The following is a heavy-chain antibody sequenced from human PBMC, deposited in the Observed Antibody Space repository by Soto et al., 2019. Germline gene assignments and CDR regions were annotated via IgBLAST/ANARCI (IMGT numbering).Heavy chain of an antibody. V-gene: IGHV4-39*02. CDR2: IHYSGYT. J-gene: IGHJ4*02. D-gene: IGHD6-19*01. CDR1: GDSISSSTYY. Sequence: SETLSLTCTVSGDSISSSTYYCGWIRQPPGKGLEWIGYIHYSGYTYYSPSLKSRLTMSVDTSKNHLSLKVSSVTAADTAVYYRERRGNSSGWYFFEYWGKGTLVTVSS. CDR3: ERRGNSSGWYFFEY.